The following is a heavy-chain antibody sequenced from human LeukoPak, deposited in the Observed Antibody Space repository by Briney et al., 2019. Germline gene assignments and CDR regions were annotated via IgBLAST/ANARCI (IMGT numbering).Heavy chain of an antibody. Sequence: PGGSLRLSCAASGFTVSSNYMSWVRQAPGKGLEWVSVIYSGGSTYYADSVKGRFTISRDNSKNTLYLQMNSLRAEDTAVYYCARDPSSYYDSSGIDYWGQGTLVTVSS. CDR3: ARDPSSYYDSSGIDY. V-gene: IGHV3-53*01. D-gene: IGHD3-22*01. CDR1: GFTVSSNY. CDR2: IYSGGST. J-gene: IGHJ4*02.